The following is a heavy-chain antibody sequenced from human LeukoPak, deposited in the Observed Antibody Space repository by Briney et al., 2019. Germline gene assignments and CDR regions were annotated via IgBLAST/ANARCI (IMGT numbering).Heavy chain of an antibody. CDR1: GYPFSDYY. J-gene: IGHJ4*02. V-gene: IGHV1-69-2*01. CDR2: IDPVDGET. CDR3: ARDHEERGPYLDL. D-gene: IGHD3-10*01. Sequence: ATVKISCKASGYPFSDYYIHWVQEAHGKGLEWMGRIDPVDGETTYAESFQGRVTFTADRSTYTIYMELNSLTFADRAVYYCARDHEERGPYLDLWGQGTQVIVSS.